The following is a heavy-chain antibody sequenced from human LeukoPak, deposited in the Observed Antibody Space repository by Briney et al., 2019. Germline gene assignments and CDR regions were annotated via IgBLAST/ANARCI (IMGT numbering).Heavy chain of an antibody. J-gene: IGHJ4*02. CDR1: GFTFSRYS. CDR2: ISSSSYI. D-gene: IGHD1-1*01. CDR3: ARCTTGRTFGSLREIKRSREIDY. V-gene: IGHV3-21*01. Sequence: PGGSLRLSCAASGFTFSRYSMNWVRQAPGRGLEWVSSISSSSYIYYADSVKGRFTISRDYAKNSLYLQMDSLRVEDTAVYYCARCTTGRTFGSLREIKRSREIDYWGQGTLVTVSS.